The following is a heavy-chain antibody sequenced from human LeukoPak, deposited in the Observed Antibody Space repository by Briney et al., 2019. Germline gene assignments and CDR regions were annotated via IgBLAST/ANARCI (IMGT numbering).Heavy chain of an antibody. D-gene: IGHD4/OR15-4a*01. J-gene: IGHJ4*02. Sequence: AGGSLRLSCAASGFTISSSYMSWVRQVPGKGLEWVSCIYGADTIYYADFVKDRFTISRDSNRNILYLQMNSLRADDTAVYYCARGARGAYFDYWGQGTLVTASS. CDR2: IYGADTI. V-gene: IGHV3-66*01. CDR1: GFTISSSY. CDR3: ARGARGAYFDY.